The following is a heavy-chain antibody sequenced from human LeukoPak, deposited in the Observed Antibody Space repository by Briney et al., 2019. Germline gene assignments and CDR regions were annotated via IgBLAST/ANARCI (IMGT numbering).Heavy chain of an antibody. D-gene: IGHD5/OR15-5a*01. CDR3: ASVSDFDY. CDR1: GFTFSSFT. CDR2: ISPTSSYI. J-gene: IGHJ4*02. Sequence: GGSLRLSCAASGFTFSSFTMVWVRQAPGKGLEWVSSISPTSSYIYYADSLKGRFTISRDNAKNSLYLQMNSLRAEDTAVYYCASVSDFDYWGQGTLVTVSS. V-gene: IGHV3-21*01.